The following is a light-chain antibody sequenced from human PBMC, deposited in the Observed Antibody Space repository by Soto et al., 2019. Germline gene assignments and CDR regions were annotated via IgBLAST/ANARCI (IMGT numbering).Light chain of an antibody. V-gene: IGLV2-8*01. CDR1: SSDVGGYKY. J-gene: IGLJ1*01. CDR2: DVN. CDR3: SSYEGINNLGV. Sequence: QSVLTQPPSASGSPGQSVTISCTGTSSDVGGYKYVSWYQQHPCKAPKLMIFDVNKRPSGVPDRFSGSKSGNTASLTVSGLQAEDEADYYCSSYEGINNLGVFGTGTKLTVL.